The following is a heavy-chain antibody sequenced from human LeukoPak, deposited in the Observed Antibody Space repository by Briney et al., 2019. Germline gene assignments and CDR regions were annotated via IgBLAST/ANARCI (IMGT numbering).Heavy chain of an antibody. D-gene: IGHD2-15*01. CDR2: FDPEDGET. CDR3: ATAFQVAATYDY. CDR1: GYTLTELS. V-gene: IGHV1-24*01. J-gene: IGHJ4*02. Sequence: ASVKVSCKVSGYTLTELSMHWVQQAPGKALEWMGGFDPEDGETIYAQKFHGRVTMTEDTSTDAAYMELSSLRSEDTAVYYCATAFQVAATYDYWGQGTLVTVSS.